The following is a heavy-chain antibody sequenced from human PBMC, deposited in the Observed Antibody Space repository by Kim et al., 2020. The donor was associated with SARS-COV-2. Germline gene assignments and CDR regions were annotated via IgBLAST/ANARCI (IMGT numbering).Heavy chain of an antibody. D-gene: IGHD2-2*01. CDR1: GYTFSSYA. V-gene: IGHV1-69*13. CDR2: IIPNFGTA. Sequence: SVKVSCKASGYTFSSYAISWVRQAPGQGLEWMGWIIPNFGTANYAQKFQGRVTITADESTSTAYMELSSLRSEDTAVYYCAVAAMPIAVETLFDYWGQGTLVTVSS. J-gene: IGHJ4*02. CDR3: AVAAMPIAVETLFDY.